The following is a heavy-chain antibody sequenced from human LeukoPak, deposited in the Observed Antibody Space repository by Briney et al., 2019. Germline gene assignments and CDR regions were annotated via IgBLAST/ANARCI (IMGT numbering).Heavy chain of an antibody. J-gene: IGHJ5*02. D-gene: IGHD1/OR15-1a*01. CDR2: IYYSGST. V-gene: IGHV4-59*01. CDR3: ATRGTGSPFDP. Sequence: SETLSLTCTVSGASISGYYWSWIRQPPGKGLEWIGHIYYSGSTNYNPSLKSRVTISLDRSKNQFSLKLSSVTAADTAVYYCATRGTGSPFDPWGQGTLVTVSS. CDR1: GASISGYY.